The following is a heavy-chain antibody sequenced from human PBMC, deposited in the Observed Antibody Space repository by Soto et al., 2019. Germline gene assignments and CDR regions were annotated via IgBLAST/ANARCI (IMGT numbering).Heavy chain of an antibody. V-gene: IGHV3-21*06. Sequence: GGSLRLSCAASGVTFSSYGMHWVRQAPGKGLEWVSGISSSGSNIYYTDSLKGRITISRDNAKNLVFLQMNSLRAEDTAVYYCARDLGTGWTLDSWGLGVLVTVSS. CDR2: ISSSGSNI. CDR3: ARDLGTGWTLDS. CDR1: GVTFSSYG. D-gene: IGHD6-19*01. J-gene: IGHJ4*02.